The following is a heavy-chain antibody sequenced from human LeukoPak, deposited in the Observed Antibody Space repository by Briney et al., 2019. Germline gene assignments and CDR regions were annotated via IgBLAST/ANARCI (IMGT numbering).Heavy chain of an antibody. CDR3: ARSMVTPYHFDY. CDR1: GFTFSDYY. Sequence: SGGSLRLSCAASGFTFSDYYMSWIRQAPGKGLEWVSYISSSGSTIYYADSVKGRFTISRDNAKNSLYLQMNSLRAEDTAVYYCARSMVTPYHFDYWGQGTLVTVSS. D-gene: IGHD2-21*02. V-gene: IGHV3-11*01. J-gene: IGHJ4*02. CDR2: ISSSGSTI.